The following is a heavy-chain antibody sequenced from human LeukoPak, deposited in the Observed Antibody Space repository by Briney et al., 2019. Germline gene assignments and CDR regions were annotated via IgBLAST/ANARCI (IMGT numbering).Heavy chain of an antibody. J-gene: IGHJ4*02. CDR1: GYSFTTYW. Sequence: GESLKISCKGSGYSFTTYWIGWVRQMPGKGLEGMGIIYPGDSDTRYSPSSQGQVTISAEKSISTAYLQWSSLKASDTAMYYCASLDCSTTSCYFDYWGQRTLVTVSS. CDR2: IYPGDSDT. D-gene: IGHD2-2*01. V-gene: IGHV5-51*01. CDR3: ASLDCSTTSCYFDY.